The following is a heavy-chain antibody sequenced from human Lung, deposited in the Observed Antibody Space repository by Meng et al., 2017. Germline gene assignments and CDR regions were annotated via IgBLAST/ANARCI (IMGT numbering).Heavy chain of an antibody. CDR3: ARGPTTMAHDFDY. Sequence: QVPPQRWGEGLFNPSETLSLTCVVSGGSFSDYYWSWIRQPPGKGLEWIGEINHSGSTNYNPSLESRATISVDTSQNNLSLKLSSVTAADSAVYYCARGPTTMAHDFDYWGQGTLVTVSS. V-gene: IGHV4-34*01. CDR2: INHSGST. CDR1: GGSFSDYY. D-gene: IGHD4-11*01. J-gene: IGHJ4*02.